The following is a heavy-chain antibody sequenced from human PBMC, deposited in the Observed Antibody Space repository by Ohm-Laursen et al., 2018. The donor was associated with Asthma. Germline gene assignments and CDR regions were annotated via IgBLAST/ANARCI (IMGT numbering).Heavy chain of an antibody. V-gene: IGHV4-31*03. CDR2: IYYSGLT. D-gene: IGHD3-22*01. CDR3: ARGAFYYESTGYYFFDH. Sequence: TLSLTCSVSGDSINSGNNYWSWIRQHPGKGLECIGYIYYSGLTYSNPSLRSRVIISVDTSKNQFSLNLTSVTAADTAVYYCARGAFYYESTGYYFFDHWGQGALVTVSS. CDR1: GDSINSGNNY. J-gene: IGHJ4*02.